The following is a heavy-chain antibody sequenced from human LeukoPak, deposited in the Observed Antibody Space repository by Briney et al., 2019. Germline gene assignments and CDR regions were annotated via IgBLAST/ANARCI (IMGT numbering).Heavy chain of an antibody. D-gene: IGHD6-19*01. Sequence: PGGSLRLSCAASGGITFGGYWMTWVRQAPGKGLECVANIKPDGSEKHYVDSVEGRFTISRDNAKNSLFLQMNSLRAEDTAVYYCARGRMAVAGSYEYWGQGTLVTVSS. CDR3: ARGRMAVAGSYEY. J-gene: IGHJ4*02. V-gene: IGHV3-7*05. CDR1: GGITFGGYW. CDR2: IKPDGSEK.